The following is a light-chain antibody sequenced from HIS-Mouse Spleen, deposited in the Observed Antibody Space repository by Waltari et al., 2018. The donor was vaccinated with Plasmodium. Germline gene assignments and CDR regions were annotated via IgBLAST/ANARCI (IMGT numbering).Light chain of an antibody. Sequence: EIVMTQSPATLSVSPGDRATVSCRASQSVSSNLAWYQQKPGQAPRLLLYGASTRATGIPARFSGSGSGTEFTLTISSLQSEDFAVYYCQQYNNWSFTFGPGTKVDIK. J-gene: IGKJ3*01. CDR3: QQYNNWSFT. CDR2: GAS. V-gene: IGKV3-15*01. CDR1: QSVSSN.